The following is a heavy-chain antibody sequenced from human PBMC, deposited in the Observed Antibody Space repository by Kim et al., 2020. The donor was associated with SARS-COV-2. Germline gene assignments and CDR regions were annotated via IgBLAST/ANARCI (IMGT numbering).Heavy chain of an antibody. CDR3: ASSSGNERDHFYGMDV. D-gene: IGHD6-25*01. Sequence: ASVKVSCKASGYTLTRYAIHWVRQAPGQRPEWMGWINAGNGNAKYSQKFQGRVTISRDSSASTAYIELTSLRSEDTAVYFCASSSGNERDHFYGMDVWGQGTTVTVSS. J-gene: IGHJ6*02. CDR2: INAGNGNA. CDR1: GYTLTRYA. V-gene: IGHV1-3*01.